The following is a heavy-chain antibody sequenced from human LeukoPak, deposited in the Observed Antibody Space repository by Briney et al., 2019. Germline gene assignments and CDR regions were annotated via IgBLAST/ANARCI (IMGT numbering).Heavy chain of an antibody. CDR1: GYSFTSYW. V-gene: IGHV5-51*01. D-gene: IGHD4-23*01. J-gene: IGHJ4*02. Sequence: GESLKISCKGSGYSFTSYWIGWVRQMPGKGLEWMGIIYPGDSDTRYSPSFQGQVTISADKSISTPYLQWSSLKASDTAMYYCARSSTVVSRRLDYWGQGTLVTVSS. CDR2: IYPGDSDT. CDR3: ARSSTVVSRRLDY.